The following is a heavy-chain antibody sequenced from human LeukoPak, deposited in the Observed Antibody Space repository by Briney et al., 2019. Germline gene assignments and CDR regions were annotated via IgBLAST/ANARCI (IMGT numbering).Heavy chain of an antibody. Sequence: PSETLSLTCTVSGGSISSSSYYWGWLRQPPGKGLEWIGSIYYSGSTYYNPSLKSRVTISVDTSKNQFSPKLSSVTAADTAVYYCARQDDSSGYYYASDYRGQGTLVTVSS. CDR1: GGSISSSSYY. J-gene: IGHJ4*02. CDR2: IYYSGST. D-gene: IGHD3-22*01. V-gene: IGHV4-39*01. CDR3: ARQDDSSGYYYASDY.